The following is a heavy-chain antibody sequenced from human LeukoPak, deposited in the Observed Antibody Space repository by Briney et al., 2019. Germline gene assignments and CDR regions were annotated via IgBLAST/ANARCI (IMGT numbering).Heavy chain of an antibody. CDR1: GFTFSNFV. CDR2: ITGYGAT. J-gene: IGHJ5*02. D-gene: IGHD6-13*01. CDR3: AKGAAAGKVDWFDP. V-gene: IGHV3-23*01. Sequence: GGSLRLSCAASGFTFSNFVMMWVCQAPGTGLQWVSTITGYGATFYADSVRGRFTIFRDTSMNTLFLQVNSLGAEDTAVYYCAKGAAAGKVDWFDPWGQGTLVTVSS.